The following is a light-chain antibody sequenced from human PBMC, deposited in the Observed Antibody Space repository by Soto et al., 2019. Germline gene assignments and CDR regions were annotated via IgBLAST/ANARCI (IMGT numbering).Light chain of an antibody. V-gene: IGKV1-27*01. J-gene: IGKJ1*01. CDR2: AAS. CDR3: QKYSSAPRT. Sequence: IQLTQSPSSLSASVGDRVTITCRASQGISSYLAWYQQKPGKVPKLLIYAASTLQSGVPSRFSGSGSGTDFTLTISSLQPEDVATYYCQKYSSAPRTFGQGTKVDIK. CDR1: QGISSY.